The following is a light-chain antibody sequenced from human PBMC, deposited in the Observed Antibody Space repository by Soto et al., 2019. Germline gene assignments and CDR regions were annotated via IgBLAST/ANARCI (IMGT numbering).Light chain of an antibody. Sequence: DIVMTQSTDSLAVSLGERATINCNSIQSVLYSFNNKSYLAWYQQKPGQPHKLLIYCASTREAGVPDRGSGSGSGTDFTLTISSLQAEDVAVYYCQQYYSTPYTFGQGTKLEIK. V-gene: IGKV4-1*01. CDR2: CAS. CDR1: QSVLYSFNNKSY. J-gene: IGKJ2*01. CDR3: QQYYSTPYT.